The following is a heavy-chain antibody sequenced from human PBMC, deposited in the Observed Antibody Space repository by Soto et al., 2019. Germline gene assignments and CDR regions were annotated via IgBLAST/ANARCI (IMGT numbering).Heavy chain of an antibody. J-gene: IGHJ5*02. CDR1: GGTFSSYA. CDR2: IIPIFGTA. Sequence: SVKVSCKASGGTFSSYAISWVRQAPGQGLEWMGGIIPIFGTANYAQKFQGRVTTTADESTSTAYMELSSLRSEDTAVYYCARDRVAAAGTHWFDPWGDGTLVTVCS. D-gene: IGHD6-13*01. V-gene: IGHV1-69*13. CDR3: ARDRVAAAGTHWFDP.